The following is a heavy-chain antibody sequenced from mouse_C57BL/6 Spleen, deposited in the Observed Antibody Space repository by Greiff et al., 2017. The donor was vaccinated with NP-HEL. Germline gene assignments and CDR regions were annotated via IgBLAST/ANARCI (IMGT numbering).Heavy chain of an antibody. Sequence: QVQLQQPGAELVKPGASVKMSCKASGYTFTSYWITWVKQRPGQGLEWIGDIYPGSGSTNYNEKFKSKATLTVDTSSSTAYMQLSSLTSEDSAVYYWARGGHGSSYPYWYFDVWGTGTTVTVSS. V-gene: IGHV1-55*01. J-gene: IGHJ1*03. CDR1: GYTFTSYW. D-gene: IGHD1-1*01. CDR2: IYPGSGST. CDR3: ARGGHGSSYPYWYFDV.